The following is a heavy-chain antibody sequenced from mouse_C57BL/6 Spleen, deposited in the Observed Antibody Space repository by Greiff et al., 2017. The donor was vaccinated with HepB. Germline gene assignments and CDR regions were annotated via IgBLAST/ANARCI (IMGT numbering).Heavy chain of an antibody. V-gene: IGHV1-59*01. CDR3: ARGEGNYGESY. Sequence: VQLQQPGAELVRPGTSVKLSCKASGYTFTSYWMHWVKQRPGQGLEWIGVIDPSDSYTNYNQKFKGKATLTVDTSSSTAYMQLSSLTSEDSAVYYCARGEGNYGESYWGQGTTLTVSS. J-gene: IGHJ2*01. CDR1: GYTFTSYW. D-gene: IGHD2-1*01. CDR2: IDPSDSYT.